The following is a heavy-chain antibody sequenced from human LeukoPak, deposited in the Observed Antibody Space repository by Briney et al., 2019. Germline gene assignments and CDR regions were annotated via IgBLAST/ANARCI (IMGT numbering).Heavy chain of an antibody. CDR3: ARFPGSAEYRHYYYMDV. V-gene: IGHV4-59*01. CDR1: GGSISNYF. Sequence: PSETLSPTCTVSGGSISNYFWSWIRQPPGKGLECIGYVYYSDSTNYNPSLKSRVTVSVDTSKNQFSLKLTSVTAADTAVYYCARFPGSAEYRHYYYMDVWGKGTTVTVSS. CDR2: VYYSDST. D-gene: IGHD2-15*01. J-gene: IGHJ6*03.